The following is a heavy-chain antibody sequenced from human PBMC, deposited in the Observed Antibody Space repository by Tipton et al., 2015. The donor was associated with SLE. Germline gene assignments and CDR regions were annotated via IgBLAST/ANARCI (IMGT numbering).Heavy chain of an antibody. CDR1: GGSISSYY. V-gene: IGHV4-4*09. D-gene: IGHD1-26*01. J-gene: IGHJ3*02. CDR2: IYTSGST. Sequence: TLSLTCTVSGGSISSYYWSWIRQPPGKGLEWIGYIYTSGSTNYNPSLKSRVTISVDTSKNQFSLKLSSVTAADTAVYYCAREKVGPGQGAFDIWGQGTMVTVSS. CDR3: AREKVGPGQGAFDI.